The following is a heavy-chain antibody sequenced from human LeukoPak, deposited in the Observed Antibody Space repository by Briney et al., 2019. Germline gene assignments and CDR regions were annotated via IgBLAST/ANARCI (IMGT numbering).Heavy chain of an antibody. J-gene: IGHJ3*02. D-gene: IGHD1-26*01. CDR3: ASLNPFSGRRNAFDI. V-gene: IGHV4-34*01. CDR2: VNHSGTA. CDR1: GGSFSGYY. Sequence: SETLSLTCAVHGGSFSGYYWSWIRQPPGQGLKWIGEVNHSGTAGYNPSLESRVTISVDTSKSQSSLNVYFVTAADTAVYYCASLNPFSGRRNAFDIWGQGAMVTVSS.